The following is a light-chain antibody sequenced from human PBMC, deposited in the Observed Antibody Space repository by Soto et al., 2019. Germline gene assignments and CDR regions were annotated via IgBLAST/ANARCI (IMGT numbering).Light chain of an antibody. V-gene: IGKV3-20*01. Sequence: EIVLTQSPGTLSLSPGERATLSCRASQSVSSSFLAWYQQKPGQAPRLLIYGASSRATGIPDRFSGSGSGTDFTLTISRLEPEDVAVYDCQQYGSSPLTFGGGTKVAIK. J-gene: IGKJ4*01. CDR2: GAS. CDR3: QQYGSSPLT. CDR1: QSVSSSF.